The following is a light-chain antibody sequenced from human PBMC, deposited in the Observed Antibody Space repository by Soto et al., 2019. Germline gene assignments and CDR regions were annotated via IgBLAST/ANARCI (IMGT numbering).Light chain of an antibody. CDR1: QSVGSY. Sequence: EIVLTQSPVTLSLSPGERATLSCRASQSVGSYFAWYQQKPGQAPRLLIYDASRRATGIPARFSGSGSGTDFTLPISSLEPEDFAVYYCQQRSDWPSTFGGGTRVEIK. CDR2: DAS. CDR3: QQRSDWPST. V-gene: IGKV3-11*01. J-gene: IGKJ4*01.